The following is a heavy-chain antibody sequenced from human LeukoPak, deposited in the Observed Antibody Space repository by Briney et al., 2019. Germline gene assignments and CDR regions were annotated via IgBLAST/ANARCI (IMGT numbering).Heavy chain of an antibody. J-gene: IGHJ6*03. CDR3: AREDDYGEANYYYYMDV. D-gene: IGHD4-17*01. CDR2: IYYSGST. Sequence: PSETLSLTCTVSGGSISSSSYYWGWIRQPPGKGLEWIGSIYYSGSTYYNPSLKSRVTISVDTSKNQFSLKLSSVTAADTAVYYCAREDDYGEANYYYYMDVWGKGTTVTVSS. V-gene: IGHV4-39*07. CDR1: GGSISSSSYY.